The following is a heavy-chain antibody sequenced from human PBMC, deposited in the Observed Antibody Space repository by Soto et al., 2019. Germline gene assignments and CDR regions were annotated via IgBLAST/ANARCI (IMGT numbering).Heavy chain of an antibody. V-gene: IGHV1-2*04. CDR3: ARGHSTDCSNGVCSFFYNHEMDV. J-gene: IGHJ6*04. CDR2: INPKSGGT. Sequence: ASVKVSCKASGYSFTDYHIHWVRQAPGQGLEWLGRINPKSGGTSTAQKFQGWVTMTRDRSISTVYMELTRLRSDDTAVYFCARGHSTDCSNGVCSFFYNHEMDVWGKGTTVTAPQ. CDR1: GYSFTDYH. D-gene: IGHD2-8*01.